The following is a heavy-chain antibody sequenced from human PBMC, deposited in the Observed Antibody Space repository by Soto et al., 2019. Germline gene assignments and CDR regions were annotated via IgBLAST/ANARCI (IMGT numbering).Heavy chain of an antibody. Sequence: EVQLVESGGGLVQPGGSLRLSCAASGFTFSSNWMSWVRQAPGKGLEWVANVNIDGSEKYYVDTVKGRFTSTRDNAKNSLYLQMNSLGAEDTAVYYCARDYYCRSGSVDYWGQGALVTVSS. CDR2: VNIDGSEK. CDR1: GFTFSSNW. V-gene: IGHV3-7*01. CDR3: ARDYYCRSGSVDY. D-gene: IGHD3-10*01. J-gene: IGHJ4*02.